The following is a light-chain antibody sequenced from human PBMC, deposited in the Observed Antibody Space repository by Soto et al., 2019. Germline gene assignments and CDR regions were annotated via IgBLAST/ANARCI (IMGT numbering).Light chain of an antibody. CDR1: QSIASY. V-gene: IGKV3-11*01. Sequence: EIILTQSPATLSLSPGERATLSCRASQSIASYLAWYQQKPGQAPRLLIFGASTRATGIPARFNGSGSGTVFTLTISSLEPEDFAVYYCQQRSNWPPLTFGGGTKVEIK. J-gene: IGKJ4*01. CDR3: QQRSNWPPLT. CDR2: GAS.